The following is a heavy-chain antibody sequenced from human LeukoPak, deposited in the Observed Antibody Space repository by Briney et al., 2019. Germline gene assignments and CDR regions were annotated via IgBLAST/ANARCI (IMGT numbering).Heavy chain of an antibody. CDR3: AWANALVPSYFDY. D-gene: IGHD6-13*01. CDR1: GYSFTSYW. Sequence: GESLKISCKGSGYSFTSYWIGWVRQMPGKGLEWMGIIYPGDSDTRYSPSFQGQVTISADKSISTAYLQWSSLKASDTAMHYCAWANALVPSYFDYWGQGTLVTVSS. CDR2: IYPGDSDT. V-gene: IGHV5-51*01. J-gene: IGHJ4*02.